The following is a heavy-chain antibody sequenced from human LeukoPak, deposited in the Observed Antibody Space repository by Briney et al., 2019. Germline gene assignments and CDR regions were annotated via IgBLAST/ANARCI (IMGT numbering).Heavy chain of an antibody. Sequence: SDTLSLPCTVSGGSIRRYYWSWIRQPPGKGLEGIGDIYYSGCHNYNPSLKSRVTISVGTSKNQYSLKLSSVTAADTAVYDCARAPRPPNTYYYDSSGSRAYFDYGGQGTLVTVSS. CDR3: ARAPRPPNTYYYDSSGSRAYFDY. V-gene: IGHV4-59*08. CDR1: GGSIRRYY. J-gene: IGHJ4*02. CDR2: IYYSGCH. D-gene: IGHD3-22*01.